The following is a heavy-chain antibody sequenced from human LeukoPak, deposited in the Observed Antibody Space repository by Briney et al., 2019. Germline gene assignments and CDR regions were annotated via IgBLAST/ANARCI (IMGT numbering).Heavy chain of an antibody. CDR2: IYYSGST. CDR3: ARASFYGSGTYYQRVDY. J-gene: IGHJ4*02. CDR1: GGSISSSSYY. Sequence: SETLSLTCTVSGGSISSSSYYWGWIRQPSGKGLEWIGSIYYSGSTYYNPSLKSRVTISVDTSKNQFSLKLSSLTAADTAVYCCARASFYGSGTYYQRVDYWGQGTLVTVSS. D-gene: IGHD3-10*01. V-gene: IGHV4-39*07.